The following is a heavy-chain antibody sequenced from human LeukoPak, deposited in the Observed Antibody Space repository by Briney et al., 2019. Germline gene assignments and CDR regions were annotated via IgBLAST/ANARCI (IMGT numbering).Heavy chain of an antibody. D-gene: IGHD3-10*01. V-gene: IGHV1-2*02. J-gene: IGHJ4*02. CDR1: GYTFTGYY. CDR2: INPNSGGT. Sequence: ASVKVSCKASGYTFTGYYMHWVRQAPGQGLEWMGWINPNSGGTNYAQNFQGRVTMSRDTSISTAYMDLSRLISDDTAVYYCARAVGYGSGTYRQYYFDYWGQGTLVTVSS. CDR3: ARAVGYGSGTYRQYYFDY.